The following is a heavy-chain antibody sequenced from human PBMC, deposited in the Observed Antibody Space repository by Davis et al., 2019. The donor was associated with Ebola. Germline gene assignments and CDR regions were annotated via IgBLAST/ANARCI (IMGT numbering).Heavy chain of an antibody. CDR1: GYSFTSYW. D-gene: IGHD6-6*01. J-gene: IGHJ6*03. CDR2: IDPSDSYT. CDR3: ARQGSSSDYYYYYMDV. V-gene: IGHV5-10-1*01. Sequence: GGSLRLSCAASGYSFTSYWISWVRQMPGKGLEWMGRIDPSDSYTNYSPSFQGHVTISADKSISTAYLQWSSLKASDTAMYYCARQGSSSDYYYYYMDVWGKGTTVTVSS.